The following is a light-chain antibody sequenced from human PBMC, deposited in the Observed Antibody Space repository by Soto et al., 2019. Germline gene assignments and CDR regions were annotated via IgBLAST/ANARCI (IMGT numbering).Light chain of an antibody. CDR1: QSVNNDY. CDR2: GAS. Sequence: IVLTQSPGTLSLSPGDRATLSCRASQSVNNDYLAWYQQKPGQAPRLLIYGASRRATGIPDNFSGSGSGTDFTLTISKLEPEDFAVYYCQQYGRSPRTFGQGTKVEIK. J-gene: IGKJ1*01. CDR3: QQYGRSPRT. V-gene: IGKV3-20*01.